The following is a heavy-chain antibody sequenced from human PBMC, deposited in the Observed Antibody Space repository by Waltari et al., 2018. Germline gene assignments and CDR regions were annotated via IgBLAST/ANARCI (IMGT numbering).Heavy chain of an antibody. CDR2: ITGSGGGT. V-gene: IGHV3-23*04. Sequence: EVQLVESGGGLVQPGGSLRLSCAASGFTFSTYVLSWVRQAPGKGLEWVSSITGSGGGTYYADSGKGRLTISRDNSKNTLFLQMNSLRAEDTAVYYCAKEDSTIVSIDYWGQGTLVTVSS. J-gene: IGHJ4*02. D-gene: IGHD3-22*01. CDR3: AKEDSTIVSIDY. CDR1: GFTFSTYV.